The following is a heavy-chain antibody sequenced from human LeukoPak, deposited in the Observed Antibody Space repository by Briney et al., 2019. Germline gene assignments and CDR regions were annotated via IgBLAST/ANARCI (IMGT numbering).Heavy chain of an antibody. J-gene: IGHJ4*02. CDR3: ARDQGRYSGSYTFDY. V-gene: IGHV1-2*02. Sequence: GASVKVSCKASGYTFTGYYMHWVRQAPGQGLEWMGWINPNSGGTNYAQKFQGRVTMTRDTSISTAYMELSRLRSDDTAVYYCARDQGRYSGSYTFDYWGQGTLVTVSS. CDR1: GYTFTGYY. CDR2: INPNSGGT. D-gene: IGHD1-26*01.